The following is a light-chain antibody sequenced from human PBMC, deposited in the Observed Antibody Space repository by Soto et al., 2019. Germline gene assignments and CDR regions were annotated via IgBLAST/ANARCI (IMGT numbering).Light chain of an antibody. V-gene: IGKV3-15*01. J-gene: IGKJ1*01. Sequence: EIVMTQSPATLSVSPGERATLSCRASQSISRNLAWYQQKPGQAPRLLIYGASTRATGIPARFSGSGSGTEFTLTISSLQSEDSAVYYCQQYVHWPPGAFGQGTTVEIK. CDR3: QQYVHWPPGA. CDR2: GAS. CDR1: QSISRN.